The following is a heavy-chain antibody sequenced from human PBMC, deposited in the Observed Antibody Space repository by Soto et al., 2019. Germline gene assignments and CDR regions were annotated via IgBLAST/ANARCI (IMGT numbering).Heavy chain of an antibody. J-gene: IGHJ4*02. CDR1: GFSFTNAW. V-gene: IGHV3-15*01. CDR2: VKSIPDGGTT. D-gene: IGHD3-3*01. CDR3: KTEPRGAFWSPLADY. Sequence: EVQLVESGGGFVMPGESLTLSCAASGFSFTNAWMTWVRQAPGKGLEWVGRVKSIPDGGTTDYAASVKGRFIISRDDSKTTLYLQLNRMKTEDTAVYYCKTEPRGAFWSPLADYWGQGTLVTVSS.